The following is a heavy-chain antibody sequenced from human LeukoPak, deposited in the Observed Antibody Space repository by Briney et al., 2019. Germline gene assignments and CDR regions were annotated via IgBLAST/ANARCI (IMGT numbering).Heavy chain of an antibody. V-gene: IGHV4-38-2*02. J-gene: IGHJ4*02. CDR1: NYSISSGYY. CDR2: IYYSGST. CDR3: ARLAVAGNKNDY. D-gene: IGHD6-19*01. Sequence: SETLSLTCTVSNYSISSGYYWGWVRQAPGKGLEWIGSIYYSGSTYYNPSLKSRVTISVDTSKNQFSLKLSSVTAADTAVYYCARLAVAGNKNDYWGQGTLVTVSS.